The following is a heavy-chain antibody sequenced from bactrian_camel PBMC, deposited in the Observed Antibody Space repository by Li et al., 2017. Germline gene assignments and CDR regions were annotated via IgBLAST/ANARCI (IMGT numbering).Heavy chain of an antibody. Sequence: VQLVESGGGLVQAGGSLRLSCGSSSGHTGRMYCMAWFRLAPGKEREGVVALASDGSTWYADSVKGRFTISKDDLKDTLYLQMNSLKPEDTAMYYCAAGAGSYNPYDPPPAKIGPYGMDYWGKGTQVTVS. CDR2: LASDGST. CDR1: GHTGRMYC. D-gene: IGHD3*01. V-gene: IGHV3S57*01. J-gene: IGHJ7*01.